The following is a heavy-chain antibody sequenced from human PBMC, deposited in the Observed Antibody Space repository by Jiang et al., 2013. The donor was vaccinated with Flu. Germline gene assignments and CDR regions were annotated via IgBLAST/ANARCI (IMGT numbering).Heavy chain of an antibody. V-gene: IGHV4-31*03. D-gene: IGHD5-18*01. CDR3: AASTWIQPEL. CDR2: IYNSGTT. CDR1: GASISSGGYY. Sequence: PGLVKPSQTLSLTCSVSGASISSGGYYWNWIRQHPGKGLEWIGYIYNSGTTYYNPSLKSRITISVDAPKNQLSLKVTSLTVADTAVYYCAASTWIQPELWGQGTLVTVSS. J-gene: IGHJ4*02.